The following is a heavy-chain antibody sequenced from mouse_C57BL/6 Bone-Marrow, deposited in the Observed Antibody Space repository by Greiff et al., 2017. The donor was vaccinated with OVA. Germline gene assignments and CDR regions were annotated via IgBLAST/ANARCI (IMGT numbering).Heavy chain of an antibody. D-gene: IGHD1-1*01. CDR1: GYTFTSYG. CDR2: IYPRSGNT. V-gene: IGHV1-81*01. CDR3: ARSLITTVVALRY. Sequence: QVQLKQSGAELARPGASVKLSCKASGYTFTSYGISWVKQRSGQGLEWIGEIYPRSGNTYYNEKFKGKATLTADKSSSTAYMELRSLTSEDSAVYFCARSLITTVVALRYWGQGTTLTVSS. J-gene: IGHJ2*01.